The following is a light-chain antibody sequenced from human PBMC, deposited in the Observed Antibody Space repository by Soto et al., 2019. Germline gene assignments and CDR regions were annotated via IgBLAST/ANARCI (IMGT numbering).Light chain of an antibody. CDR3: QQYGSSLALT. CDR1: QSVSSSY. Sequence: EIVLTQSPGTLSLSPGERATLSCRASQSVSSSYLAWYKQKPGQAPRILIFGASSRATGIPDRFSGSVTGTYFPLTISRLEPEDFAVYYWQQYGSSLALTFGGGTKVEIK. CDR2: GAS. V-gene: IGKV3-20*01. J-gene: IGKJ4*01.